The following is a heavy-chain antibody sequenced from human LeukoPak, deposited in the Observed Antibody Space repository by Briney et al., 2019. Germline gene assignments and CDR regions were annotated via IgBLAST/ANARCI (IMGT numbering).Heavy chain of an antibody. CDR2: ISRNGGST. J-gene: IGHJ6*02. CDR3: ATRGGTSAEAGGYYGLDV. D-gene: IGHD6-19*01. Sequence: PGVSLRLSCAASGFTFSSYAMHWVRQAPGKGLEYVSAISRNGGSTYYANSVKGRFTISRDNSKNTLYLQMGSLRAEDMAVYYCATRGGTSAEAGGYYGLDVWGQGTTVTVSS. CDR1: GFTFSSYA. V-gene: IGHV3-64*01.